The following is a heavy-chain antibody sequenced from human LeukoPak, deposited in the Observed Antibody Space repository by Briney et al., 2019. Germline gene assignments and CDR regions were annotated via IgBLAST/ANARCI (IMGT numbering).Heavy chain of an antibody. J-gene: IGHJ4*02. CDR3: ARDGDGYNPRFDY. Sequence: GGSLRLSCAASGFTVSSNYMSWVRQAPGKVLEWVSVIYRGGSTYYADSVKGRFTISRDNSKNTLYLQMNSLRAEDTAVYYCARDGDGYNPRFDYWGQGTLVTVSS. D-gene: IGHD5-24*01. V-gene: IGHV3-66*02. CDR2: IYRGGST. CDR1: GFTVSSNY.